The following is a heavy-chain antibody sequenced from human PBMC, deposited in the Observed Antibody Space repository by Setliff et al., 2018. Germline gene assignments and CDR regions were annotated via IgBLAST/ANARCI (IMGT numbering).Heavy chain of an antibody. CDR3: ARHSNWNRLAYYYVDV. V-gene: IGHV4-39*01. Sequence: PSETLSLTCTVSGGPISSDNYFWGWIRQPPGKGLEWIASIYYSGGTYYNPSLTSRVTISIDTSRNLFSLSLTSVTAADTAFYYCARHSNWNRLAYYYVDVWGKGTTVTVSS. J-gene: IGHJ6*03. CDR1: GGPISSDNYF. D-gene: IGHD1-20*01. CDR2: IYYSGGT.